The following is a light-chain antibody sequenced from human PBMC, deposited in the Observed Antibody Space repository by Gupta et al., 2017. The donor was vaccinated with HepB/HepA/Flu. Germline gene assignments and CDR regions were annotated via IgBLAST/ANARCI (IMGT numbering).Light chain of an antibody. CDR1: QCVSSSH. CDR3: QQRSIEPPVCS. J-gene: IGKJ2*04. Sequence: EIVFTQSPGTLSLSPGERATLSCRASQCVSSSHLAWYQPKPGQAPRRLISGASSRAEGIADRCSGSAGGTDVTLTISRREPEVRGVYYSQQRSIEPPVCSFAQGTXMEIK. CDR2: GAS. V-gene: IGKV3-20*01.